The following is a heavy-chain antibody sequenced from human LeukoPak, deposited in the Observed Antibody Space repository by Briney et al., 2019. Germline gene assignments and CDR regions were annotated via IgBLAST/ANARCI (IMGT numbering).Heavy chain of an antibody. D-gene: IGHD4-17*01. J-gene: IGHJ4*02. CDR3: ARDAGDYGDYYFDY. CDR2: IIPILGIA. V-gene: IGHV1-69*04. CDR1: GGTFSSYA. Sequence: SVKVSCKASGGTFSSYAISGVRQAPGQGLEWMGRIIPILGIANYAQKFQGRVTITADKSTSTAYMELSSLRSEDTAVYYCARDAGDYGDYYFDYWGQGTLVTVSS.